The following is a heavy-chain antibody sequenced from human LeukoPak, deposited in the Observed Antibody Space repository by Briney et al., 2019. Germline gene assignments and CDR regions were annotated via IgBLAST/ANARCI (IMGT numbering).Heavy chain of an antibody. CDR1: GFTFDDYA. CDR3: AKDKWFGELSAFDI. CDR2: FSGSGGST. D-gene: IGHD3-10*01. V-gene: IGHV3-23*01. J-gene: IGHJ3*02. Sequence: GGPLRLPCAASGFTFDDYAIPWVRKAPGKGLEWVSGFSGSGGSTYYADSVKGRFTISRDNSKNTLYLQMNSLRAEDTAVYYCAKDKWFGELSAFDIWGQGTMVTVSS.